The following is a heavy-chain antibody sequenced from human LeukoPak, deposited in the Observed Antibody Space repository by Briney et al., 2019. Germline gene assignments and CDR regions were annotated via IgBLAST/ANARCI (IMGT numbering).Heavy chain of an antibody. J-gene: IGHJ3*01. CDR3: ARDQAPYYDRSGYHYSATAAAFDV. CDR2: IYHSGST. D-gene: IGHD3-22*01. Sequence: SETLSLTCTVSGGSISSSSYYWGWIRQPPGKGLEWIGSIYHSGSTYSNPSLKSRVIISVDTSKNQFSLKLSSVTAADTAVYYCARDQAPYYDRSGYHYSATAAAFDVWGQGTMVTVSP. V-gene: IGHV4-39*07. CDR1: GGSISSSSYY.